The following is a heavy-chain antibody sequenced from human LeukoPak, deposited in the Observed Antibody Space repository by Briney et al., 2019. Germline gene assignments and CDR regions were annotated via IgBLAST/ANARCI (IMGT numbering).Heavy chain of an antibody. CDR3: AREGPRGNSQFDY. J-gene: IGHJ4*02. V-gene: IGHV3-21*01. Sequence: SGGSLRLSCAASGFTFSSYSMNWVRQAPGKGLEWVSSISSSSSYIYYADSVKGRLTISRDNSKNTPYLQMNSLRAEDTAVYYCAREGPRGNSQFDYWGQGTLVTVSS. CDR1: GFTFSSYS. CDR2: ISSSSSYI. D-gene: IGHD2/OR15-2a*01.